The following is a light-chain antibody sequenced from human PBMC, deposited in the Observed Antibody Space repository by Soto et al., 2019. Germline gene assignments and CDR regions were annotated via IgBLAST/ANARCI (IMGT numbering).Light chain of an antibody. J-gene: IGKJ3*01. Sequence: DIQMTQSPSSLSASVGDRVTITCRASQSLRKYLNWYQQKPGKAPKLLIYSASSLQSGVPSRFSGSGSGTDFTLTISSLQPEDFATYYCQRNYSTVFTFGPGTKVDIK. CDR1: QSLRKY. CDR2: SAS. V-gene: IGKV1-39*01. CDR3: QRNYSTVFT.